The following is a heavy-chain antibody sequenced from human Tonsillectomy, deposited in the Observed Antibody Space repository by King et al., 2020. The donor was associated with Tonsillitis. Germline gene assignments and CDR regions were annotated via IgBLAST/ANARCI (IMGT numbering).Heavy chain of an antibody. CDR2: ISGSGGST. Sequence: VQLVESGGGLVQPGGSLRLSCAASGFTFSSYAMSWVRQAPGKGLEWVSVISGSGGSTYYADSVKGRFTISRDNSKNTLYLQMNSLRAEDTAVYYCAKASCGYGSGSYYSYYYYVMDVWGQGTTVTVSS. CDR3: AKASCGYGSGSYYSYYYYVMDV. J-gene: IGHJ6*02. D-gene: IGHD3-10*01. CDR1: GFTFSSYA. V-gene: IGHV3-23*04.